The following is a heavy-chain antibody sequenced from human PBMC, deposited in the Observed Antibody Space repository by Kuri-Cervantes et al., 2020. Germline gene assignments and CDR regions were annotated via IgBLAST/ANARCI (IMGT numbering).Heavy chain of an antibody. Sequence: SETLSLTCTVSGGSISSYYWSWIRQPPGKGLEWIGYIYHSGSTYYNPSLKSRVTISVDRSKNQFSLKLSSVTAADTAVYYCARGATMVRGVLMGAFGIWGQGTMVTVSS. D-gene: IGHD3-10*01. J-gene: IGHJ3*02. V-gene: IGHV4-59*12. CDR2: IYHSGST. CDR3: ARGATMVRGVLMGAFGI. CDR1: GGSISSYY.